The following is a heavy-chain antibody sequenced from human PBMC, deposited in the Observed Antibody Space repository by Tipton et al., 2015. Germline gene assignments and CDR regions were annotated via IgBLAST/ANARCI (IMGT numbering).Heavy chain of an antibody. CDR3: AKLSVIFFFDY. Sequence: SLRLSCAASGFTFSSYGMHWVRQAPGKGLEWVALILHDGSNKYYADSVKGRFTVSRDNSKTTLYLEMNSLRVEDTAVYYCAKLSVIFFFDYWGQGTLVTVSS. CDR2: ILHDGSNK. D-gene: IGHD3-16*02. CDR1: GFTFSSYG. V-gene: IGHV3-30*18. J-gene: IGHJ4*02.